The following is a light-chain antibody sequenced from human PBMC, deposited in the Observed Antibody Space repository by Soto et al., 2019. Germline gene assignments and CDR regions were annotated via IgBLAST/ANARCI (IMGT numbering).Light chain of an antibody. CDR2: DAS. Sequence: DLQMTQSPSSLSASVGDRVTITCQASQDISNYLNWYQQKPGKAPKLLIYDASNLETGVPSRFSRSGSGTDFTFTISSLQHEDIATYYCQQYDNLPTWTFGQGTKVEIK. CDR3: QQYDNLPTWT. CDR1: QDISNY. V-gene: IGKV1-33*01. J-gene: IGKJ1*01.